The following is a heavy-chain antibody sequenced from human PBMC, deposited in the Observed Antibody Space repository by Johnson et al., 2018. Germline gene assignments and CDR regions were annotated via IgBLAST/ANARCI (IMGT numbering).Heavy chain of an antibody. Sequence: QVQLQQWGAGLLKXSETLSLXCAVYGGSFSGYYWSWIRQPPGKGLEWIGEINHSGNTNYNPSLKSRVTISVDTFKNQFSLKLSSVTAAETAVYYCASGRYCSGGSCLLRARPGYFHYWGQGTLVTVSS. D-gene: IGHD2-15*01. CDR1: GGSFSGYY. CDR3: ASGRYCSGGSCLLRARPGYFHY. V-gene: IGHV4-34*01. CDR2: INHSGNT. J-gene: IGHJ1*01.